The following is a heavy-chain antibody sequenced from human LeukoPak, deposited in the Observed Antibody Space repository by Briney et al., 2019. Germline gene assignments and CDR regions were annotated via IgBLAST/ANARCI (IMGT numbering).Heavy chain of an antibody. CDR2: NSWDGGST. V-gene: IGHV3-43*01. J-gene: IGHJ5*02. CDR3: ARGLPNWSTYFDP. D-gene: IGHD1-1*01. Sequence: GGSLILACAASGFPFDYYTIHSGRQAPGKGLEWVSLNSWDGGSTYYAASVKGRFTISRDNAKNSLYLQMNSLRVEDTALYYCARGLPNWSTYFDPWGQGPLVPVSS. CDR1: GFPFDYYT.